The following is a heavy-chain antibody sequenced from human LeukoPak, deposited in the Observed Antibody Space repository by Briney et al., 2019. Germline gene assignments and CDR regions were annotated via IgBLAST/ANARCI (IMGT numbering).Heavy chain of an antibody. D-gene: IGHD4-17*01. CDR2: IDRDGTST. J-gene: IGHJ4*02. Sequence: GGSLRLSCAASGFSFSRYWMHWVRQVPGKGLVWVSRIDRDGTSTTYADSVKGRFTISRDNSKNTLYLQMNSLRAEDTAVYYCARDSSTFGDPRPLDYWGQGTLVTVSS. CDR3: ARDSSTFGDPRPLDY. CDR1: GFSFSRYW. V-gene: IGHV3-74*01.